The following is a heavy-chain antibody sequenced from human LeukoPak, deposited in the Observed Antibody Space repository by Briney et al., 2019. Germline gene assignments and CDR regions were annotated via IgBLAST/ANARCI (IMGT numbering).Heavy chain of an antibody. CDR2: NSGNGERT. CDR3: AREGTPGSNDY. V-gene: IGHV3-64*02. CDR1: GFTFSYYP. D-gene: IGHD1/OR15-1a*01. Sequence: GGSLRLSCAASGFTFSYYPMHWVRQAPGKGPEYVAANSGNGERTYYADSVKGIFTISRDNPRNTLYLQMGSLRIEDMALYYCAREGTPGSNDYWGQGTLVTVSS. J-gene: IGHJ4*02.